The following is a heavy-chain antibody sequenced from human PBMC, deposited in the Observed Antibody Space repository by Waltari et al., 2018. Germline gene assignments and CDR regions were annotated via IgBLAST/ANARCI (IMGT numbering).Heavy chain of an antibody. V-gene: IGHV4-30-4*08. CDR1: GGSISGDHNY. J-gene: IGHJ6*02. CDR2: ISYRGTT. D-gene: IGHD1-26*01. CDR3: SREEQTFDFYGMDV. Sequence: ELQESGPGLVRPSQTLSLTCTVSGGSISGDHNYWNWIRQTPGKGLEWIGYISYRGTTSHNPALQGRVTISADTSKNQFFMTLTSVTATDTAIYYCSREEQTFDFYGMDVWGPGTTVTVSS.